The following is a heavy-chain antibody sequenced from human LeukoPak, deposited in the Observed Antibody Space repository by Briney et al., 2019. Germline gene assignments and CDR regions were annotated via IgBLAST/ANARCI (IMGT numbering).Heavy chain of an antibody. CDR1: GYTFTSYG. D-gene: IGHD3-22*01. CDR3: ARDLYYDSSGYYQY. V-gene: IGHV1-18*01. Sequence: ASVKVSCKASGYTFTSYGISWVRQAPGQGLEWMGWISAYNGNTNYAQKLQGRVTMTTDTSTSTAYMELRSLRSDDTAVYYCARDLYYDSSGYYQYWGQGTLVTVSS. J-gene: IGHJ4*02. CDR2: ISAYNGNT.